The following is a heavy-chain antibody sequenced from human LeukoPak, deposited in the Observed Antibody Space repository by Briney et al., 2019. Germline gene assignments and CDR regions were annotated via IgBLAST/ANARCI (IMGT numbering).Heavy chain of an antibody. CDR1: GFTFSSYW. J-gene: IGHJ4*02. V-gene: IGHV3-74*01. CDR2: ISSAGSET. Sequence: PGGSLRLSCAASGFTFSSYWMHCVRQAPGKGLVWVSCISSAGSETRYADSVEGRFTISRDNAKNTLYLQMNSLTAEDTAVYYCATCSGGRCYSKGFDYWGQGTLVTVSS. D-gene: IGHD2-15*01. CDR3: ATCSGGRCYSKGFDY.